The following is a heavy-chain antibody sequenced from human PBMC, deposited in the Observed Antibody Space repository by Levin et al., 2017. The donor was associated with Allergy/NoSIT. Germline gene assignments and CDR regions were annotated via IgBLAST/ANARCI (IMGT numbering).Heavy chain of an antibody. D-gene: IGHD1-26*01. CDR1: GDSVSSKSTA. CDR2: TYYRSKWHN. Sequence: PSETLSLTCAISGDSVSSKSTAWNWIRQSPSGGLEWLGRTYYRSKWHNDYAVSVKSRININPDTSKNQFSLHLNSVTPEDTAVYYCVRLVGAQEDSWGQGTLVTVSS. V-gene: IGHV6-1*01. J-gene: IGHJ4*02. CDR3: VRLVGAQEDS.